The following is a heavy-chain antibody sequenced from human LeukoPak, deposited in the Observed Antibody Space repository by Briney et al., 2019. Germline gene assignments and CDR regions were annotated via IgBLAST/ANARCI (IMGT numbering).Heavy chain of an antibody. Sequence: GGSLRLSCAASGFTFRSYSMNWVRQAPGKGLEWVSAIDPSSTYIYYADSVKGRFTISRDNAKNSLYLQMNSLRAEDTAVYYCARGDSSSWYRSYDAFDIWGQGTMVTVSS. CDR1: GFTFRSYS. D-gene: IGHD6-13*01. CDR2: IDPSSTYI. CDR3: ARGDSSSWYRSYDAFDI. J-gene: IGHJ3*02. V-gene: IGHV3-21*04.